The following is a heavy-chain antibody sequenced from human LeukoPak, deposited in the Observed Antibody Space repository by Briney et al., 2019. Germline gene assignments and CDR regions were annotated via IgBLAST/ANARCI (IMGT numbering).Heavy chain of an antibody. CDR3: ASSGSSGQYFDY. V-gene: IGHV3-30*04. CDR1: GFTFSSYA. J-gene: IGHJ4*02. CDR2: ISYDGSNK. D-gene: IGHD3-22*01. Sequence: GGSLRLSCAASGFTFSSYAMHWVRQAPGKGLEWVAVISYDGSNKYYADSVKGRFTISRDNSKNTLYLQMNSLRAEDTAVYYCASSGSSGQYFDYWGQGTLVTVSS.